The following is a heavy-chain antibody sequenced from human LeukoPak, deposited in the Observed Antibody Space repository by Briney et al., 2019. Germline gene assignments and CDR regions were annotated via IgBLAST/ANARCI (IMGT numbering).Heavy chain of an antibody. D-gene: IGHD6-13*01. J-gene: IGHJ6*03. CDR2: INHSGST. CDR1: GGSFSGYY. V-gene: IGHV4-34*01. Sequence: SETLSLTCAVYGGSFSGYYWSWIRQPPGKGLEWIGEINHSGSTNYNPSLKSRVTISVDTSKNQFSLKLSSVTAADTAVYYCARVSGWWNYYYYMDVWGKGTTVTVSS. CDR3: ARVSGWWNYYYYMDV.